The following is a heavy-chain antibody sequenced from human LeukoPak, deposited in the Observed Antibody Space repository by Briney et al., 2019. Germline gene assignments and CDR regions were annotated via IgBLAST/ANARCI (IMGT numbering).Heavy chain of an antibody. CDR1: EFSVGSNY. V-gene: IGHV3-30*02. J-gene: IGHJ4*02. CDR2: IHYDSTTE. D-gene: IGHD1-7*01. CDR3: AKDWNWAIDY. Sequence: GGSLRLSCAASEFSVGSNYMTWVRQAPGKGLEWVAYIHYDSTTEDYADSVQGRFTISRDNSKNTLFLQMNNLRVEDMAVLYCAKDWNWAIDYWGQGTLVTVSS.